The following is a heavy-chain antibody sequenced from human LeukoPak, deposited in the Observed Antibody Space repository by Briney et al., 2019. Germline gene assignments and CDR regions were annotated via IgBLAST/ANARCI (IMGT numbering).Heavy chain of an antibody. CDR2: ISYDGSNK. J-gene: IGHJ4*02. CDR3: ARDGGDGYNYYY. V-gene: IGHV3-30*01. Sequence: PGGSLRLSCAASGFTFSSYATHWVRQAPGKGLEWVAVISYDGSNKYYADSVKGRFTISRDNSKNTLYLQMNSLRAEDTAVYYCARDGGDGYNYYYWGQGTLVTVSS. CDR1: GFTFSSYA. D-gene: IGHD5-24*01.